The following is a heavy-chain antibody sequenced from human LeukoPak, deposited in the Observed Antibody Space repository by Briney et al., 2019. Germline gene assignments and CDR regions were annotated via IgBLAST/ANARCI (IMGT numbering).Heavy chain of an antibody. J-gene: IGHJ4*02. Sequence: SETLSLTCTVSDGSISTYYWSWIPQPPGKGLEWIGYISYIGSTKYNPSLKSRVTMSVDKSKNQFSLKLSSVTAADTAMYYCARRHRDCSGDSCFLLDYWGQGTLVTVSS. V-gene: IGHV4-59*08. CDR1: DGSISTYY. CDR3: ARRHRDCSGDSCFLLDY. D-gene: IGHD2-15*01. CDR2: ISYIGST.